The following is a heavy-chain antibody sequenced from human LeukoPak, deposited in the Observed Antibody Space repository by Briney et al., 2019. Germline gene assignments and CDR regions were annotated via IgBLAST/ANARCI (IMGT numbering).Heavy chain of an antibody. CDR3: ARAVGGDGSGSL. D-gene: IGHD3-10*01. CDR1: GGSFSGYY. CDR2: INHSGST. Sequence: SETLSLTCAVYGGSFSGYYWSWIRQPPGKGLEWIGEINHSGSTNSNPSLKSRVTMSVDMSTRQISLKLSSVTAADTAVYYCARAVGGDGSGSLWGPGTLVTVSS. J-gene: IGHJ4*02. V-gene: IGHV4-34*01.